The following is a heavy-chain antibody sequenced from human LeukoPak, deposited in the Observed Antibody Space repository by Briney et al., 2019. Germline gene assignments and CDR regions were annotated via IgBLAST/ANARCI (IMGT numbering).Heavy chain of an antibody. CDR3: ARASLAWYYFDY. J-gene: IGHJ4*02. Sequence: GGSLRLSCAASGFTFSSYGMHWVRQAPGKGLEWVAVIWYDGSNKYYADSVKGRFTIFRDNSKNTLYLQMNSLRAEDTAVYYCARASLAWYYFDYWGQGTLVTVSS. CDR1: GFTFSSYG. D-gene: IGHD2-8*02. V-gene: IGHV3-33*01. CDR2: IWYDGSNK.